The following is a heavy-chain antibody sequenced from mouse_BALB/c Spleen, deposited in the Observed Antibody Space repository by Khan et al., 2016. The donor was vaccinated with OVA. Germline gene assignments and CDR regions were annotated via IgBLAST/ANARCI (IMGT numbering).Heavy chain of an antibody. Sequence: EVELVESGPGLVKPSQSLSLTCTVTGYSITSDYAWNWIRQFPGNKLEWMGYIKYSGNTSYHPSLKSRFSITRNTSTNQFFLPLSSVTTEDTATYYCARSGTISAVVITDFDYWGQGTTLTVSS. CDR3: ARSGTISAVVITDFDY. J-gene: IGHJ2*01. V-gene: IGHV3-2*02. D-gene: IGHD1-1*01. CDR1: GYSITSDYA. CDR2: IKYSGNT.